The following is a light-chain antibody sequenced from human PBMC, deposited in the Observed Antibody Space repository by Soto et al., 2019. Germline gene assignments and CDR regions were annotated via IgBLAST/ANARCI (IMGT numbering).Light chain of an antibody. J-gene: IGLJ2*01. Sequence: QSVLTQPASVSGSPRQSITISCTGTSSDVGGYNYVSWYQQPPGKAPKLMIYEVSYRPSGVSNRFSGSKSGNTASLTISGLQAEDEANYYCSSYTSSSIPGVFGGGTKLTVL. V-gene: IGLV2-14*01. CDR3: SSYTSSSIPGV. CDR1: SSDVGGYNY. CDR2: EVS.